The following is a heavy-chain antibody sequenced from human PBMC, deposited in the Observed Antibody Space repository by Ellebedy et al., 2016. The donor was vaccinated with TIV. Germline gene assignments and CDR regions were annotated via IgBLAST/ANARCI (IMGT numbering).Heavy chain of an antibody. Sequence: GESLKISCKGSGYSFTSYWIGWVRQMPGKGLEWMGIIYPGDSDTRYSPSFQGQVTISADKSISTAYLQWSSLKASDTAMYYCARHSADIVVVPAPLDYWGQGTLVTVSS. CDR3: ARHSADIVVVPAPLDY. V-gene: IGHV5-51*01. CDR1: GYSFTSYW. J-gene: IGHJ4*02. CDR2: IYPGDSDT. D-gene: IGHD2-2*01.